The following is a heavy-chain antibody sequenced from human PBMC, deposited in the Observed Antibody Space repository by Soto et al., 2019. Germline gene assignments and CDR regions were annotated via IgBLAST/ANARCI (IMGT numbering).Heavy chain of an antibody. CDR2: INTDCSST. D-gene: IGHD3-10*01. Sequence: EVQLVESGGGLVQPGGSLRLSCAVSGFTFSSFWMHWVRQAPGDGLVWVSRINTDCSSTSYADSVKGRFTISRDNDKNTLYLQMNSLRVEDTAMYYCAKRGVDTFGLSYWGQGTLVTVSS. J-gene: IGHJ4*02. V-gene: IGHV3-74*01. CDR1: GFTFSSFW. CDR3: AKRGVDTFGLSY.